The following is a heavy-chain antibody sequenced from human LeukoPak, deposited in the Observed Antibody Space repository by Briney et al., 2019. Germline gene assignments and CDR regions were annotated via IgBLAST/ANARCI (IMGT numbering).Heavy chain of an antibody. CDR2: ISAYNGNT. CDR1: GYTFTRYG. D-gene: IGHD6-13*01. V-gene: IGHV1-18*01. CDR3: ARDPHVVEAAGQVDY. J-gene: IGHJ4*02. Sequence: ASVKVSCKASGYTFTRYGFSWLRQATGQGPEWMGWISAYNGNTNYAQKFQGRVTMTTDTSTSTGYMELRSLRSDDTAVYYCARDPHVVEAAGQVDYWGQGTLVTVSS.